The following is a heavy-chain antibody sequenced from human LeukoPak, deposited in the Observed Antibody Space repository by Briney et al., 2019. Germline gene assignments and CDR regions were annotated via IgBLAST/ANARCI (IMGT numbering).Heavy chain of an antibody. CDR2: ISSSSSTI. V-gene: IGHV3-48*04. D-gene: IGHD3-22*01. CDR1: GFTFSSYG. CDR3: ASGAYYDSSGPYYFDY. Sequence: PGGSLRLSCAASGFTFSSYGMNWVRQAPGKGLEWVSYISSSSSTIYYADSVKGRFTISRDNAKNSLYLQMNSLRAEDTAVYYCASGAYYDSSGPYYFDYWGQGTLVTVSS. J-gene: IGHJ4*02.